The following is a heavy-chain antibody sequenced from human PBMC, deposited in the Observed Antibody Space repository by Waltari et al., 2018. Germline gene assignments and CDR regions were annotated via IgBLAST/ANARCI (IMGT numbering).Heavy chain of an antibody. CDR2: IYYSGST. V-gene: IGHV4-30-4*08. Sequence: QVQLQESGPGLVKPSQTLSLTCTVSGGSISSGAYYWSWIRQPPGKGLEWIGYIYYSGSTYYNPSLKSRVTISVDTSKNQFSLKLSSVTAADTAVYYCARDGHSGYTSVDYWGQGTLVTVSS. J-gene: IGHJ4*02. CDR1: GGSISSGAYY. CDR3: ARDGHSGYTSVDY. D-gene: IGHD5-12*01.